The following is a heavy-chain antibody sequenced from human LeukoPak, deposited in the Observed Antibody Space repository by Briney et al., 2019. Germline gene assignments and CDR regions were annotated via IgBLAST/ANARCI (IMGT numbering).Heavy chain of an antibody. J-gene: IGHJ4*02. CDR2: ISAYNGNT. CDR1: GYTFTSYV. Sequence: ASVKVSCKASGYTFTSYVISWVRQAPGQGLEWMGWISAYNGNTNYAQKLQGRVTMTTDTSTSTAYMELRSLRSDDTAVYYCAREGIAARPEYYFDYWGQGTLVTVSS. V-gene: IGHV1-18*01. CDR3: AREGIAARPEYYFDY. D-gene: IGHD6-6*01.